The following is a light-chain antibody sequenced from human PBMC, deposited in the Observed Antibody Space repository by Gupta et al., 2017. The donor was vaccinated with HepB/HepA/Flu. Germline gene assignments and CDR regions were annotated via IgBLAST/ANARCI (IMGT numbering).Light chain of an antibody. CDR2: GNS. J-gene: IGLJ2*01. CDR3: QSYDSSLSGTHVV. Sequence: QSVLTQPPSVSGAPGQRVTISCTGSSSNIGAGYDVHWYQQLPGTAPKLLIFGNSNRPSGVTDRSSGSKSGTSASMAITGLQAEEEADYYCQSYDSSLSGTHVVFGGGTKLTVL. V-gene: IGLV1-40*01. CDR1: SSNIGAGYD.